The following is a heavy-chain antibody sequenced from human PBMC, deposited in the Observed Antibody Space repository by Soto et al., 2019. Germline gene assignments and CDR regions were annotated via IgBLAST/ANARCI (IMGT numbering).Heavy chain of an antibody. CDR2: IHPNGSPT. CDR3: ATPAIAAALGY. J-gene: IGHJ4*02. CDR1: GYTFTIHY. V-gene: IGHV1-46*01. Sequence: VSVKLSCKASGYTFTIHYMRWGPQAPGQGLEWMGVIHPNGSPTVYAQNFQGRLVLTTDTTTSTVYMELSMLRAEDTAVYYCATPAIAAALGYWGQGTLVTVSS. D-gene: IGHD6-13*01.